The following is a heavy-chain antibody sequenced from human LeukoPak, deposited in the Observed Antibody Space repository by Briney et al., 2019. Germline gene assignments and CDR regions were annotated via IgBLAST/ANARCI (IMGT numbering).Heavy chain of an antibody. CDR3: ARDRAPWYDGYREYYFDY. Sequence: GGSLRLSCAASGFTFSSYEMNWVRQAPGKGLEWVSYISSSGSTIYYADSVKGRFTISRDNAKNSLYLQMNSLRAEDTAVYYCARDRAPWYDGYREYYFDYWGQGTLVTVSS. CDR2: ISSSGSTI. V-gene: IGHV3-48*03. J-gene: IGHJ4*02. CDR1: GFTFSSYE. D-gene: IGHD5-24*01.